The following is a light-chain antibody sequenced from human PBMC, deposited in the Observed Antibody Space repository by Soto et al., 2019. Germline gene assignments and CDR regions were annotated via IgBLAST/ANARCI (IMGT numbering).Light chain of an antibody. CDR1: QSISSW. CDR2: DAS. CDR3: QQYNSYWT. J-gene: IGKJ1*01. V-gene: IGKV1-5*01. Sequence: DIQMTQSPSTLSASVGGRVTITCRASQSISSWLAWYQQKPGKAPKLLIYDASSLESGVPSRFSGSGSGSDFTLTLSSLQPDDFATYCCQQYNSYWTFGQGTKVEIK.